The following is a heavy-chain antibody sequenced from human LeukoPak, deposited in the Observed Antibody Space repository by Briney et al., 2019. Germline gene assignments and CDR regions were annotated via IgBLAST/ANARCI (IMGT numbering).Heavy chain of an antibody. J-gene: IGHJ6*03. D-gene: IGHD3-3*01. CDR3: ARGLWGDLWSGYSGNRYSYYYYMDV. CDR2: IYTSGST. Sequence: SETLSLTCTVSGGSISSYYWSWIRQPAGKGLEWIGRIYTSGSTNYNPSLKSRVTISVDTSKNQFSLKLSSVTAADTAVYYCARGLWGDLWSGYSGNRYSYYYYMDVWGKGTTVTVSS. V-gene: IGHV4-4*07. CDR1: GGSISSYY.